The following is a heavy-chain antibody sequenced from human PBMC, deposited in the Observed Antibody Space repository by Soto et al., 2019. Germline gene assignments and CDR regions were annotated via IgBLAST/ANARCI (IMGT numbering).Heavy chain of an antibody. Sequence: QVQLVESGGGVVQPGRSLRLSCAASGFTFSSYGMHWVRQAPGKGLEWVAVISYDGGNKYYADSVKGRFTISRDNSKNTLYVQRKSRRAEDRAVYYCAKDRSSRRGGGYYFDYWGQGTLVTVSS. D-gene: IGHD6-13*01. V-gene: IGHV3-30*18. J-gene: IGHJ4*02. CDR1: GFTFSSYG. CDR2: ISYDGGNK. CDR3: AKDRSSRRGGGYYFDY.